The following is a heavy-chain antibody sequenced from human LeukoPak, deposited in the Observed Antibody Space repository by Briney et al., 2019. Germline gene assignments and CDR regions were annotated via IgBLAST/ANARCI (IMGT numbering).Heavy chain of an antibody. D-gene: IGHD4-17*01. CDR2: IYYTGST. J-gene: IGHJ4*02. CDR3: ARIYGFLFDY. Sequence: SGTLSLTCAVSGGSITSSNWWSWVRQPPGKGLEWIGEIYYTGSTSYTPSLKSRVTMSFDKSKNLFSLKLTSVTAADTAVYYCARIYGFLFDYWGQGTLVTVSS. V-gene: IGHV4-4*02. CDR1: GGSITSSNW.